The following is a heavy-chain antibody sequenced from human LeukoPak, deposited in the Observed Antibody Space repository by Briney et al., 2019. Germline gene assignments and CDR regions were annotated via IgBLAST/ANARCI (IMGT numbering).Heavy chain of an antibody. Sequence: SETLSLTCTVSGGSISRGSYYWGWIRQPPGKGLEWIGNTYYSGSTYYNPSLKSRVTISVDTSKNQFSLKLSSVTAADTAVYYCARSPVVTPLDYWGQGTLVTVSS. CDR3: ARSPVVTPLDY. CDR2: TYYSGST. J-gene: IGHJ4*02. CDR1: GGSISRGSYY. V-gene: IGHV4-39*01. D-gene: IGHD4-23*01.